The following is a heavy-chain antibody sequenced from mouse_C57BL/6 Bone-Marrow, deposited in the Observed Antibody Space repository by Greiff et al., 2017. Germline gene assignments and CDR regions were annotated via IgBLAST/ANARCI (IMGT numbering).Heavy chain of an antibody. CDR3: ARWGLRGGRRDVDV. V-gene: IGHV1-82*01. CDR1: GYAFSSSW. D-gene: IGHD2-13*01. CDR2: IYPGGGDT. J-gene: IGHJ1*03. Sequence: VQLQQSGPELVKPGASVKISCKASGYAFSSSWMNWVKQRPGKGLEWIGRIYPGGGDTNYNGKFKGKATLTADKASSTAYMQLSSLTSEDSAVYYCARWGLRGGRRDVDVWGTGTTVTVSS.